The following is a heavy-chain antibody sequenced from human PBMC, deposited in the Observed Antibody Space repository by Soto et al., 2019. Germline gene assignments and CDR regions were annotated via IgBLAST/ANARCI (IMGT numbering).Heavy chain of an antibody. J-gene: IGHJ4*02. Sequence: GGSLRLSCAASGFTFSSYAMSWVRQAPGKGLEWVSAISDSGGSTYYADSVKGRFTISRDNSKNTLYLQMSSLRAEDTAVYYCAKDRSYYDSSGYYPFDYWGQGTLVTVSS. CDR3: AKDRSYYDSSGYYPFDY. D-gene: IGHD3-22*01. CDR1: GFTFSSYA. V-gene: IGHV3-23*01. CDR2: ISDSGGST.